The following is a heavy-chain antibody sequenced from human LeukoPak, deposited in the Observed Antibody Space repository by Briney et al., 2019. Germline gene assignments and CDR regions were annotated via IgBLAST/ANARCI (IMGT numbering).Heavy chain of an antibody. V-gene: IGHV3-23*01. Sequence: GGSLRLSCTASGFTFSNYAMSWVRQALGKGLEWVSAISGSGGSTGYADSVKGRFTISRDNSKNTLYLQMNSLRAEDTAVYYCAKGRARFGEFDYWGQGTLVTVSS. CDR2: ISGSGGST. D-gene: IGHD3-10*01. J-gene: IGHJ4*02. CDR3: AKGRARFGEFDY. CDR1: GFTFSNYA.